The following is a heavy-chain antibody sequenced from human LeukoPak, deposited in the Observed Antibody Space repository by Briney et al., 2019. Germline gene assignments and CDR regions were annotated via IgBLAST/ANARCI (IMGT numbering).Heavy chain of an antibody. CDR1: GGSLSIYF. V-gene: IGHV4-34*01. CDR2: ITHSGRI. D-gene: IGHD4-17*01. CDR3: APIFGDYSDFDS. J-gene: IGHJ4*01. Sequence: SETLSLTCAVYGGSLSIYFWSWIRLPPGQGLEWIGEITHSGRIHYNPSLKGRVTISRDTSKNQFSLRLSSVTAADTAVYYCAPIFGDYSDFDSWGQGTLVTVSS.